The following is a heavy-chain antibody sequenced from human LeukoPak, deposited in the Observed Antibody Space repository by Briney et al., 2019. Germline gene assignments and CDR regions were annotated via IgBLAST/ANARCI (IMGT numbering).Heavy chain of an antibody. CDR2: ISGSGGST. CDR1: VFTFSSYA. D-gene: IGHD2-8*01. V-gene: IGHV3-23*01. J-gene: IGHJ4*02. CDR3: AKVRELYCTNGVCYDFDY. Sequence: GSLRLSCAASVFTFSSYAMNWVRQAPGKGLEWVSAISGSGGSTYYADSVKGRFTISRDNSKNTLYLQMNSLRAEDTAVYYCAKVRELYCTNGVCYDFDYWGQGTLVTVSS.